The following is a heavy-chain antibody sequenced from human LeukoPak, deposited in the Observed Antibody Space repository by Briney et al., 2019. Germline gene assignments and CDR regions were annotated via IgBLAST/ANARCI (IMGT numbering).Heavy chain of an antibody. D-gene: IGHD1-26*01. CDR3: ASSELTYYYYYYMDV. CDR1: GGSISSYY. Sequence: SETLSLTCTVSGGSISSYYWSWIRQPPGKGLEWIGYIYYSGSTKYNPSLKSRVTISVDTSKNQFSLKLSSVTAADTAVYYCASSELTYYYYYYMDVWGKGTTVTVSS. V-gene: IGHV4-59*01. CDR2: IYYSGST. J-gene: IGHJ6*03.